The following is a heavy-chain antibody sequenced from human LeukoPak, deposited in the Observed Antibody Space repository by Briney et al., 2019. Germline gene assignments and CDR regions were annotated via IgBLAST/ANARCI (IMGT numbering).Heavy chain of an antibody. CDR2: ISYDGSNK. CDR1: GFTFSSYA. V-gene: IGHV3-30-3*01. D-gene: IGHD3-22*01. Sequence: GGSLRLSCAASGFTFSSYAMHWVRQAPGKGLEWVAVISYDGSNKYYADSVKDRFTISRDNSKNTLYLEMNSLRAEDTAVYYCASFSSLHVDYYDSSGYYSSKDYWGQGTLVTVSS. CDR3: ASFSSLHVDYYDSSGYYSSKDY. J-gene: IGHJ4*02.